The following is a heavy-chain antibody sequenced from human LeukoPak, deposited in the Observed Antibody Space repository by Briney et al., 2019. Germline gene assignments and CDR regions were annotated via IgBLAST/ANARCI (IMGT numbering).Heavy chain of an antibody. CDR1: GGSISSYY. CDR2: IYYSGST. D-gene: IGHD4-17*01. CDR3: ASLYGDYDYFDY. V-gene: IGHV4-39*07. J-gene: IGHJ4*02. Sequence: SETLSLTCTVSGGSISSYYWSWIRQPPGKGLEWIGSIYYSGSTYYNPSLKSRVTISVDTSKNQFSLKLSSVTAADTAVYYCASLYGDYDYFDYWGQGTLVTVSS.